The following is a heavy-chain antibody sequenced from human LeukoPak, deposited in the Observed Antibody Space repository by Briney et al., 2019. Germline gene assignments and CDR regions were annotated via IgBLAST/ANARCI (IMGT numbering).Heavy chain of an antibody. CDR2: CIPIFGTA. CDR3: ARGGQPYYYDSSGYYWDY. V-gene: IGHV1-69*01. CDR1: GATFTIYA. D-gene: IGHD3-22*01. Sequence: ASVTLSCKASGATFTIYAISWLRRAPGQGPGWGGGCIPIFGTANYVQKFQGRVTIPADEPTSTAYMELSSLRSDGTAVYYCARGGQPYYYDSSGYYWDYWGQGTLVTVSS. J-gene: IGHJ4*02.